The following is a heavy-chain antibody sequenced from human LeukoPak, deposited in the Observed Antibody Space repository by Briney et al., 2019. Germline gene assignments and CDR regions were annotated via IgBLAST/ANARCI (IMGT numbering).Heavy chain of an antibody. CDR1: GFTFSTYW. CDR3: ARGPDHYDYVWGSYRPTPFDY. CDR2: IQQDGNEK. V-gene: IGHV3-7*01. D-gene: IGHD3-16*02. Sequence: PGGSLRLSCAASGFTFSTYWMSWVRQAPGKGLEWVANIQQDGNEKYYVDSVKGRFTISRDNAKNSLYLQMNSLRAEDTAVYYCARGPDHYDYVWGSYRPTPFDYWGQGTLVTVSS. J-gene: IGHJ4*02.